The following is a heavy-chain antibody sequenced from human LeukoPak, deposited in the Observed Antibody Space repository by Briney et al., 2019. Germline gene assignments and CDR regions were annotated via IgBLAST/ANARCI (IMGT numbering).Heavy chain of an antibody. CDR3: ARWGYDAFDI. CDR2: TYYRSKWYN. D-gene: IGHD3-16*01. J-gene: IGHJ3*02. CDR1: GDSFSSNSAA. V-gene: IGHV6-1*01. Sequence: SQTLSLTCAISGDSFSSNSAAWNWLRQSPSRGLEWLGRTYYRSKWYNDYAVSVKSRITINPDTSKNQFSLQLNSVTPEDTAVYYCARWGYDAFDIWGQGTMVTVPS.